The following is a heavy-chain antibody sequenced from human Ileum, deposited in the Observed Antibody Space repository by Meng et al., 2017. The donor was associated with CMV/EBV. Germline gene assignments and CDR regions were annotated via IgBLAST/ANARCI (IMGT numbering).Heavy chain of an antibody. Sequence: VEVLGSWGGLAEAGGSLRLSCAASGFSFSNYAMSWVRQVPGQGLEWVSTISGSGGSTYYADSVKGHFTISRDSSRDTLYLQMNSLRVEDTAVYYCTTDGDWNYVGYWGQGTLVTVSS. V-gene: IGHV3-23*01. CDR1: GFSFSNYA. D-gene: IGHD3/OR15-3a*01. J-gene: IGHJ4*02. CDR3: TTDGDWNYVGY. CDR2: ISGSGGST.